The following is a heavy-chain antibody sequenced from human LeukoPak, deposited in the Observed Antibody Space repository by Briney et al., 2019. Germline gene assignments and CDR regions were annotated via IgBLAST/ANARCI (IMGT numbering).Heavy chain of an antibody. CDR3: AKTLRRSFDI. CDR1: GFTFDDYG. V-gene: IGHV3-23*01. J-gene: IGHJ3*02. CDR2: IITSGRNT. Sequence: PGGSLRLSCAASGFTFDDYGMTWVRQAPGKGLEWVSGIITSGRNTYYADSVKGRFTLSRDNSKNTTCLQMNSLRAKDTALYYCAKTLRRSFDIWGQGTMVTVSS.